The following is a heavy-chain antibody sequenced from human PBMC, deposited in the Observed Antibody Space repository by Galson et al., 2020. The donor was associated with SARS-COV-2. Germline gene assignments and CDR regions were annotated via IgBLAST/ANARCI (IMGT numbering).Heavy chain of an antibody. Sequence: ETSETLSLTCAVYGGSFSGYFWTWIRQPPGTGLEWIGEIYHSGSTNYNPSLKTRVTMSVETSKKQFSLKLRPVTAADTAVYLCARGAAGHAIYVVVVPGLIRAWEGFDSWGLGTLVTVSS. CDR1: GGSFSGYF. J-gene: IGHJ5*01. CDR2: IYHSGST. V-gene: IGHV4-34*01. CDR3: ARGAAGHAIYVVVVPGLIRAWEGFDS. D-gene: IGHD2-2*01.